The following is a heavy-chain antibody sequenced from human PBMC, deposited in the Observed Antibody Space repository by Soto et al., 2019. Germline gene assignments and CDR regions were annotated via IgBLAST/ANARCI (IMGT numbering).Heavy chain of an antibody. V-gene: IGHV1-69*02. Sequence: ASVKVSCKASGGTFSSYTISWVRQAPGQGLEWMGRIIPILGIANYAQKFQGRVTITEDKSTSKAYMELSSLRSEDTAGYDCARAENGGRYFDYWGEGTLVTVSS. CDR1: GGTFSSYT. J-gene: IGHJ4*02. CDR3: ARAENGGRYFDY. CDR2: IIPILGIA. D-gene: IGHD1-26*01.